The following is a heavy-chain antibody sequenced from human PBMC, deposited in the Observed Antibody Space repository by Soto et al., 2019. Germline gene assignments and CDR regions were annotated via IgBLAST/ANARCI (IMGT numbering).Heavy chain of an antibody. Sequence: PSETLSLTCAVYGGFVSSGSYYWSWIRQPPGKGLEWIGEMSHSGGTHFNPSLKSRVTISVDTSKNQFSLKMSSVTAADTALYYCALVERGTATTVLDAFDIWGPGTTVTV. CDR1: GGFVSSGSYY. J-gene: IGHJ3*02. V-gene: IGHV4-34*01. D-gene: IGHD1-1*01. CDR3: ALVERGTATTVLDAFDI. CDR2: MSHSGGT.